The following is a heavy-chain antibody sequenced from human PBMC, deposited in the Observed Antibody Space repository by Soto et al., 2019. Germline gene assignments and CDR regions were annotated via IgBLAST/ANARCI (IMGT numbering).Heavy chain of an antibody. CDR1: GGSISSYY. CDR3: AASRLDNWNRCHFEN. Sequence: PSETLSLTCTVSGGSISSYYWSWIRQPAKKGLEWIGHVYPSGSTNYNPSLESRVSMSLDTSEKQFSLRLISVTAADTAVYYCAASRLDNWNRCHFENWGQGILVTVSS. CDR2: VYPSGST. V-gene: IGHV4-4*07. J-gene: IGHJ4*02. D-gene: IGHD1-20*01.